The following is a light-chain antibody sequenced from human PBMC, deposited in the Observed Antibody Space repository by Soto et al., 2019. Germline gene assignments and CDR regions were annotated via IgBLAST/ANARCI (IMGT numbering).Light chain of an antibody. CDR3: CSYAGSYV. CDR1: SSDVGSYNL. Sequence: QSALTQPASVSGSPGQSITISCSGTSSDVGSYNLVSWYQQHPGKAPKLMIYEGSKRPSGVSNRFSGSKSGNTASLTISGLQVEDEADYYCCSYAGSYVFGTGTKVTVL. V-gene: IGLV2-23*01. J-gene: IGLJ1*01. CDR2: EGS.